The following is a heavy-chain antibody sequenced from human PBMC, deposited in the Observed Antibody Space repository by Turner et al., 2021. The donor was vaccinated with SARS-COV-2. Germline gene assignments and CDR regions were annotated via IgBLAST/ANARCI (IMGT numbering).Heavy chain of an antibody. Sequence: QVPLQESGPGLVRPSGTLSLTCTVSGGPFSGANWWNWVRQAPGKGLEWIGEIHHYGGTNYNPSLKSRVSISLDDSKRQFSLILNSATAADTAVYYCARGGGYCLDYWGQGMLVTVSS. CDR2: IHHYGGT. V-gene: IGHV4-4*02. J-gene: IGHJ4*02. CDR3: ARGGGYCLDY. D-gene: IGHD2-21*01. CDR1: GGPFSGANW.